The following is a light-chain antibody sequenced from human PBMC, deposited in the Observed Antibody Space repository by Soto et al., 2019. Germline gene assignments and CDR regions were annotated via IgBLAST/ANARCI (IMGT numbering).Light chain of an antibody. CDR1: QSVSYN. Sequence: EIVMTQSPATLSVSPGERVTLSCRASQSVSYNLAWYQQKPGQAPRLLIYGASTRATGIPASFSGSGSGTEFTLTISSLQSEDSAVYYCQHYGSSPLVTFGQGTRLEIK. CDR3: QHYGSSPLVT. V-gene: IGKV3-15*01. J-gene: IGKJ5*01. CDR2: GAS.